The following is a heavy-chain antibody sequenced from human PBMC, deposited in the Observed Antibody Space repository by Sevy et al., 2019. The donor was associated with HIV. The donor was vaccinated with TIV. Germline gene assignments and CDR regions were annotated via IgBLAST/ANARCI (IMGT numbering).Heavy chain of an antibody. D-gene: IGHD2-21*01. CDR2: IRFDGSKE. CDR1: GFAFSSYA. J-gene: IGHJ4*02. CDR3: AKDSSGGDVFLDY. Sequence: GGSLRLSCAASGFAFSSYAMHWVRQAPGKGMKWVAFIRFDGSKEYYLHSVRGRFTISRDDSKNTLHLQMNRLRTEDTAVYFCAKDSSGGDVFLDYWGQGTLVTVSS. V-gene: IGHV3-30*02.